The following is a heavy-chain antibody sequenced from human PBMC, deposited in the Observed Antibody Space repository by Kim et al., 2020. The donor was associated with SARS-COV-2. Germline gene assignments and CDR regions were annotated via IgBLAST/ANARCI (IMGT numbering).Heavy chain of an antibody. CDR3: AKGGSYDFWITHYGMDV. Sequence: GGSLRLSCAASGFTFSSYAMSWVRQAPGKGLEWVSAISGSGGSTYYADSVKGRFTISRDNSKNTLYLQMNSLRAEDTAVYYCAKGGSYDFWITHYGMDVWGQGTTVTVSS. CDR1: GFTFSSYA. V-gene: IGHV3-23*01. J-gene: IGHJ6*02. D-gene: IGHD3-3*01. CDR2: ISGSGGST.